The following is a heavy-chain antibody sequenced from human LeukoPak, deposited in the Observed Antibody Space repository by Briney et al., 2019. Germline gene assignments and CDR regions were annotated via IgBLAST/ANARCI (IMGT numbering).Heavy chain of an antibody. Sequence: PSETLSLTCGVSGGSFRDYYWSWIRQPPGKGLEWIGEITHTGSTNYNPSLKSRVTISVDTSKNQFSLKLSSVTAADTAVYYCARGRDIAVAGTGPNFDYWGQGTLVTVSS. J-gene: IGHJ4*02. V-gene: IGHV4-34*01. CDR2: ITHTGST. D-gene: IGHD6-19*01. CDR3: ARGRDIAVAGTGPNFDY. CDR1: GGSFRDYY.